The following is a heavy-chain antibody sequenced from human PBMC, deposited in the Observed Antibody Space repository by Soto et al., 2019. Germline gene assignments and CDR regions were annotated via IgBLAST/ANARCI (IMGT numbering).Heavy chain of an antibody. D-gene: IGHD3-3*01. CDR1: GGSISSGDYY. CDR3: ARRWSGSRQGFDP. V-gene: IGHV4-31*03. CDR2: IYYSGST. J-gene: IGHJ5*02. Sequence: QVQLQESGPGLVKPSQTLSLTCTVSGGSISSGDYYWSWIRQHPGKVLEWIGYIYYSGSTYYNPSLKSRVTIPVDTSTNQFSLKLSSVTAADTAVYSWARRWSGSRQGFDPWGQGTLVTVSS.